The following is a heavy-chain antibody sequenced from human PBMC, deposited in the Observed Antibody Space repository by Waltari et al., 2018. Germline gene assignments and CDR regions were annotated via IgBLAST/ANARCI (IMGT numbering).Heavy chain of an antibody. J-gene: IGHJ4*02. CDR3: ARGGDCGGDCVLGY. V-gene: IGHV4-34*01. Sequence: QVQLLQWGAGLLKPSESLSLTRVIQDGSFSGFHWSWLRQPPGQGLEGIGEILPSGGTNYNPSLKSRVTMSVDTFKNQFSLKVVSVDAADTAVYYCARGGDCGGDCVLGYWGQGTLVTVSS. CDR1: DGSFSGFH. D-gene: IGHD2-21*02. CDR2: ILPSGGT.